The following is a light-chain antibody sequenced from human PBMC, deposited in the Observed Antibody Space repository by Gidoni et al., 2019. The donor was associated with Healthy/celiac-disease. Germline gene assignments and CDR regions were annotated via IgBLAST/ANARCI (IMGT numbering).Light chain of an antibody. CDR3: QQYNNWPLYT. J-gene: IGKJ2*01. CDR2: GAS. CDR1: HSVSSN. V-gene: IGKV3-15*01. Sequence: EIVMTQSPATLSVSPGERATLSCRASHSVSSNLAWYQQKPGQAPRLLIYGASTRATGIPARFSGSGSGTEFTLTISGLQSEDFAVYYCQQYNNWPLYTFGQGTKLEIK.